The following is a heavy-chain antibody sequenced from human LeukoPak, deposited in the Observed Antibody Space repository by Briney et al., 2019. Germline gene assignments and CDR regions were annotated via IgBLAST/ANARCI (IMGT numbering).Heavy chain of an antibody. D-gene: IGHD3-3*01. CDR3: ARWGYDFWSGYAYYYYYYMDV. CDR1: GGSISSYY. J-gene: IGHJ6*03. Sequence: SETLSLTCTVSGGSISSYYWSWLRQPPGKGLEWLAYIYYSGSTNYNPSLESRVTISVGTSKNQFSLKLSSVSAADTAVYYCARWGYDFWSGYAYYYYYYMDVCGKGTTVTVSS. CDR2: IYYSGST. V-gene: IGHV4-59*01.